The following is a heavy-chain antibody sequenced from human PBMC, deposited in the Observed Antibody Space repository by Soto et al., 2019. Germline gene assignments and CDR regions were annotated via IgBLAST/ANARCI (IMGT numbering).Heavy chain of an antibody. V-gene: IGHV4-4*07. CDR3: ARQTTYSSSWYDY. D-gene: IGHD6-13*01. CDR2: IYSSGST. Sequence: QVQLQESGPGLVKPSETLSLTCTVSGGSISNYYWTWIRQPAGKGLEWIGRIYSSGSTNYNSSLKSRVNMSVDTSQNQFSLKLTSVTAADTAVYYCARQTTYSSSWYDYWGQGTLVTVSS. CDR1: GGSISNYY. J-gene: IGHJ4*02.